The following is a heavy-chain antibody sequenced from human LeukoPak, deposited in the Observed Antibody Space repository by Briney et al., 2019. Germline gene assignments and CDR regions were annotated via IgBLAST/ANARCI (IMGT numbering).Heavy chain of an antibody. CDR3: ARGPPLIGSSGYYPFDY. J-gene: IGHJ4*02. CDR1: GPSFIGYY. D-gene: IGHD3-22*01. V-gene: IGHV4-34*01. CDR2: ITLRGST. Sequence: TQTLSLTCSVYGPSFIGYYCSSIRQPPGKGLEWIGEITLRGSTNYNPSLKSRVTISVDTYKNPCSLKLSSVTAAEPAVYYCARGPPLIGSSGYYPFDYGGQGTLVTVSS.